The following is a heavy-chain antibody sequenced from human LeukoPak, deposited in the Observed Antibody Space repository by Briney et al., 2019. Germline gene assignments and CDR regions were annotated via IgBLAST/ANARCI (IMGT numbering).Heavy chain of an antibody. J-gene: IGHJ6*03. V-gene: IGHV1-69*02. CDR2: IIPILGIA. D-gene: IGHD3-3*01. Sequence: SVKVSCKASGGTFSSYTISWVRQAPGQGLEWMGRIIPILGIANYAQKFQGRDTITADKSMSTAYMELSSLRSEDTAVYYCARGTSTIFGVATGRDYYYYYMDVWGKGTAVTVSS. CDR1: GGTFSSYT. CDR3: ARGTSTIFGVATGRDYYYYYMDV.